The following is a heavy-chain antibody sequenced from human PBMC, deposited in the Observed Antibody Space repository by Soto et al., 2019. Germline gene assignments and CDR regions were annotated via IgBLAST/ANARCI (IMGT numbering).Heavy chain of an antibody. Sequence: QVQLVESGGGVVQPGRSLRLSCAASGFTFSSYGMHWVRQAPGKGLEWVAVIWYDGSNKYYADSVKGRFTISRDNPKNTLYLQMNSLRAEDTAVYYCARGALGPFDPWGQGTLVTVSS. CDR2: IWYDGSNK. V-gene: IGHV3-33*01. CDR1: GFTFSSYG. J-gene: IGHJ5*02. CDR3: ARGALGPFDP. D-gene: IGHD1-26*01.